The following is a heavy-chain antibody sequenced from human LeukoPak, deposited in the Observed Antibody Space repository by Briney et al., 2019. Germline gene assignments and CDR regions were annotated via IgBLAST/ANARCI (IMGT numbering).Heavy chain of an antibody. D-gene: IGHD6-13*01. CDR2: IYYSGST. CDR1: GGSISSYY. J-gene: IGHJ4*02. CDR3: AFAAAGIDY. Sequence: PSETLFLTCTVSGGSISSYYWSWIRQPPGKGLEWIGYIYYSGSTNYNPSLKSRVTISVDTSKNQFSLKLSSVTAADTAVYYCAFAAAGIDYWGQGTLVTVSS. V-gene: IGHV4-59*01.